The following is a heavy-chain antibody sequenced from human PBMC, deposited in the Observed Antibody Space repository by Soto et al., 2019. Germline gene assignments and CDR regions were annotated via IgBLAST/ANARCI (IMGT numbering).Heavy chain of an antibody. CDR1: GGSISTFY. J-gene: IGHJ6*03. CDR3: ARRIAALYYMDV. V-gene: IGHV4-59*08. D-gene: IGHD6-6*01. CDR2: IYYSGST. Sequence: SETLSLTCTVSGGSISTFYLSWIRQPPGKGLEWIGYIYYSGSTNYNPSLKSRVTISVDTSKNQFSLRLSSVTAADTAVYYCARRIAALYYMDVWGKGTTVTVSS.